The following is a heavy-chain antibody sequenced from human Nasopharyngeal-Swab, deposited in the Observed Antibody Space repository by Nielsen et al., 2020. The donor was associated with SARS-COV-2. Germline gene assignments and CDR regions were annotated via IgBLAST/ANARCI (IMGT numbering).Heavy chain of an antibody. CDR2: ISGSGGSP. CDR3: AKSPPYYYDSSGYYDY. V-gene: IGHV3-23*01. J-gene: IGHJ4*02. Sequence: GESPKIPCAASGFTFSSYAMSWVRQAPGKGLEWVSAISGSGGSPYYADSVKGRFTISRDNSKNTLYLQMNSLRAEDTAVYYCAKSPPYYYDSSGYYDYWGQGTLVTVSS. CDR1: GFTFSSYA. D-gene: IGHD3-22*01.